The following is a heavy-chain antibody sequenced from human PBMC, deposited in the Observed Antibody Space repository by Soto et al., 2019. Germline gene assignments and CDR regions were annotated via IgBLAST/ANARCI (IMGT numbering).Heavy chain of an antibody. Sequence: EVQLVESGGGLVQPGGSLRLSCAASGFTLTRNYMSWVRQAPGKGLEWVSVIYSGGRTYYADSVKGRFTISRDNSKNTLYLQMNSLRAEDTAIYYCTSHSDTAARLLYLFDYWGQGTLVTVSS. CDR2: IYSGGRT. CDR3: TSHSDTAARLLYLFDY. V-gene: IGHV3-66*04. J-gene: IGHJ4*02. D-gene: IGHD6-6*01. CDR1: GFTLTRNY.